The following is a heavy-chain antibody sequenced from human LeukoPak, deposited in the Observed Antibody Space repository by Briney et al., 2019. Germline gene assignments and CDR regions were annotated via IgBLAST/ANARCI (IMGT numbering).Heavy chain of an antibody. D-gene: IGHD1-26*01. V-gene: IGHV1-18*01. CDR2: ISAYNGNT. CDR1: GYTFTSYG. Sequence: GASVKVSCKASGYTFTSYGISWVRQAPGQGLEWMGWISAYNGNTNYAQKLQGRVTMTTDTSTSTAYMELSRLRSDDTAVYYCASPRIVGATRDYYYYGMDVWGQGTTVTVSS. J-gene: IGHJ6*02. CDR3: ASPRIVGATRDYYYYGMDV.